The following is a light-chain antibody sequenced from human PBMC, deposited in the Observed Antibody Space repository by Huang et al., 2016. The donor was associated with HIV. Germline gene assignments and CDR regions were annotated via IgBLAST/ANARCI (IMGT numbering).Light chain of an antibody. Sequence: EIVMTQSPATLSASPGERVTLSCRASQSVSSSLAWYQQKPGQAPRLLIYGASIRATGIPARFSGSGSGTEFSLTISSLQSEDFAVYYCQQYKYWPPLTFGGGTKVDMK. V-gene: IGKV3-15*01. CDR2: GAS. CDR1: QSVSSS. CDR3: QQYKYWPPLT. J-gene: IGKJ4*01.